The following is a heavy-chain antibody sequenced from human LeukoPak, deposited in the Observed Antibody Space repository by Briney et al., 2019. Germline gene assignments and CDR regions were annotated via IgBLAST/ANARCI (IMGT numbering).Heavy chain of an antibody. CDR3: ARHSAAVAGIDY. CDR1: GGSISSSSYY. Sequence: SETLSLTCTVSGGSISSSSYYWGWIRQPPGKGLEWIGSIYYSGSTYYNPPLKSRVTISVDTSKNQFSLKLSSVTAADTAVYYCARHSAAVAGIDYWGQGTLVTVSS. D-gene: IGHD6-19*01. J-gene: IGHJ4*02. CDR2: IYYSGST. V-gene: IGHV4-39*01.